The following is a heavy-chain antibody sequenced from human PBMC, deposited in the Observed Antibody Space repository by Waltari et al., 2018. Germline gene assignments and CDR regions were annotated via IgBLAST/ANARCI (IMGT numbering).Heavy chain of an antibody. D-gene: IGHD3-22*01. CDR2: INHSGRT. J-gene: IGHJ6*02. CDR1: GGSFSGYY. CDR3: ARDSYYDSSGPYRMDV. V-gene: IGHV4-34*01. Sequence: QVQLQQWGAGLLKPSETLSLTCAVYGGSFSGYYWSWIRQPPGKGLEWIGEINHSGRTNYNPSLKSRVTISVDTSKNQFSLKLSSVTAADTAVYYCARDSYYDSSGPYRMDVWGQGTTVTVSS.